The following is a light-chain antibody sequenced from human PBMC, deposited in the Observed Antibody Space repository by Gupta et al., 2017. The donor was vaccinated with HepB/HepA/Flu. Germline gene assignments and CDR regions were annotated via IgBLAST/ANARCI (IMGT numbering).Light chain of an antibody. J-gene: IGLJ1*01. Sequence: QSALTQPASVSGSPGQSITISCTGTSSDVGGYKYVSWYQQHPGKAPKLMIYDVSNRPSGVADRFSGSKSGNTAALTISGLQGEDEADYYCSSERSSSTSYVFGTGTTVTVL. CDR3: SSERSSSTSYV. CDR1: SSDVGGYKY. CDR2: DVS. V-gene: IGLV2-14*03.